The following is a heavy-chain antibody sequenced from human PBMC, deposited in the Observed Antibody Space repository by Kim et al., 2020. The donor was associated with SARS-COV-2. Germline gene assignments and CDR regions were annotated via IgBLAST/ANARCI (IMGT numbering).Heavy chain of an antibody. J-gene: IGHJ3*02. V-gene: IGHV3-49*03. CDR2: IRSKAYVGTT. D-gene: IGHD3-22*01. CDR1: GFTFGDYA. Sequence: GGSLRLSCTASGFTFGDYAMSWFRQAPGKGLEWVGFIRSKAYVGTTEYAASVKGRFTISRDDSKSIAYLQMNSLKTEDTAVYYCTREIHLSREPYYYDSSGPYDAFDIWGQGTMVTVSS. CDR3: TREIHLSREPYYYDSSGPYDAFDI.